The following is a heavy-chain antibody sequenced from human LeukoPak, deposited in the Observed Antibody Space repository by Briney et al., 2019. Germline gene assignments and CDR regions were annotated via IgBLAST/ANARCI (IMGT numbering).Heavy chain of an antibody. D-gene: IGHD3-22*01. CDR2: INPNSGGT. Sequence: ASVKVSCKASGYTFTGYYMHWVRQAPGQGLEWMGWINPNSGGTNYAQKFQGRVTMTRDTSISTAYMELSRLRSDDTAVYYSARESNYYDISDYYQGDAFDIWGQGTMVTVSS. V-gene: IGHV1-2*02. J-gene: IGHJ3*02. CDR3: ARESNYYDISDYYQGDAFDI. CDR1: GYTFTGYY.